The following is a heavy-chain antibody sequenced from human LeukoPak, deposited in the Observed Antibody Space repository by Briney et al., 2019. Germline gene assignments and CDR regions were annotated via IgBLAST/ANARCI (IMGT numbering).Heavy chain of an antibody. V-gene: IGHV3-33*06. J-gene: IGHJ6*03. CDR1: GFTLSTSG. CDR3: AKGLKPCTHTNCYENTYYMDV. Sequence: GGSLRLSCVASGFTLSTSGMHWVRQAPGKGLEWVALMWADGMDKDYKNSVKGRFTVSRDNSKNTLFLQMTSLRAEDTAVYYCAKGLKPCTHTNCYENTYYMDVWGKGTSVTVSS. D-gene: IGHD2-2*01. CDR2: MWADGMDK.